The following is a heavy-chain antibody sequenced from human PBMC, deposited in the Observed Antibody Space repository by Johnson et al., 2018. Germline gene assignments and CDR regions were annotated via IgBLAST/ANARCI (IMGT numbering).Heavy chain of an antibody. D-gene: IGHD3-22*01. CDR2: INHSGST. CDR1: GGSFSGYY. V-gene: IGHV4-34*01. J-gene: IGHJ3*02. Sequence: QVQLQQWGAALLKPSETLSLTCAVYGGSFSGYYWSWIRQPPGKGLEWIGEINHSGSTNYNPSLKSRVTISVDTSKNQFSLKLSPVTAADTAVYYCARVYFYDSSAFDAFDIWGQGTMVTVSS. CDR3: ARVYFYDSSAFDAFDI.